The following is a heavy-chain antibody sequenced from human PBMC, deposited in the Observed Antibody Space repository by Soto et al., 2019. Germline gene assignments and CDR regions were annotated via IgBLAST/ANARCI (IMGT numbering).Heavy chain of an antibody. CDR3: AKERIAAAGTPDYYYYGMDV. J-gene: IGHJ6*02. CDR1: GFTFDDYA. CDR2: ISWNSGSI. D-gene: IGHD6-13*01. V-gene: IGHV3-9*01. Sequence: GGSLRLSCAASGFTFDDYAMHWVRQAPGKGLEWVSGISWNSGSIGYADSVKGRFTISRDNAKNSLYLQMNSLRAEDTALYYCAKERIAAAGTPDYYYYGMDVWGQGTTVTVS.